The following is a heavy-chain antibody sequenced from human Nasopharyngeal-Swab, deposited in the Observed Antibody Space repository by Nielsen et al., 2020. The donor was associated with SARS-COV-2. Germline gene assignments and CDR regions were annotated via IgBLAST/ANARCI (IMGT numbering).Heavy chain of an antibody. Sequence: WIRQHAGKGMEWVSGISWNSGSIGYADSVKGRFTISRDNAKNSLYLQMNSLRAEDTALYYCAKVVAAHYYYYGMDVWGQGTTVTVSS. CDR2: ISWNSGSI. J-gene: IGHJ6*02. D-gene: IGHD2-15*01. CDR3: AKVVAAHYYYYGMDV. V-gene: IGHV3-9*01.